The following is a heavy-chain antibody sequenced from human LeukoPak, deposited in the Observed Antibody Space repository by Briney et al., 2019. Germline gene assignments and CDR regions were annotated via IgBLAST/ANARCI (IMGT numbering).Heavy chain of an antibody. V-gene: IGHV1-18*01. J-gene: IGHJ6*02. D-gene: IGHD3-10*01. CDR2: ISAYNGNT. CDR3: AREALVWFGESYGMDV. Sequence: ASVKVSCKASGYTFTSYGISWVRQAPGQGPEWMGWISAYNGNTNYAQKLQGRVTMTTDTSTSTAYMELRSLRSGDTAVYYCAREALVWFGESYGMDVWGQGTTVTVSS. CDR1: GYTFTSYG.